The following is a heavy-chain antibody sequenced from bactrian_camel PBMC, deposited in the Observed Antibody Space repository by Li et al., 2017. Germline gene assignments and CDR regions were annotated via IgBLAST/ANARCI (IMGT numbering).Heavy chain of an antibody. CDR3: AAVCTGPWAYKY. Sequence: QLVESGGDSVQAGESLRLSCVSSPYTYSSVCMGWFRQAPGKEREAVATIYSDGNTYYADSVKGRFTISQNTAKNTSYLQMDNLKPEDTAMYFCAAVCTGPWAYKYWGQGTQVTVS. V-gene: IGHV3S57*01. CDR2: IYSDGNT. CDR1: PYTYSSVC. D-gene: IGHD3*01. J-gene: IGHJ4*01.